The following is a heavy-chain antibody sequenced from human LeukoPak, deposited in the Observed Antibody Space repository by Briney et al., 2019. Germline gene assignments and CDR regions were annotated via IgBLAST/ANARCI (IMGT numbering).Heavy chain of an antibody. CDR2: INPNSGGT. Sequence: ASLKVSCKASGYTFTGSYMHWVRHAPGQGLEWMGWINPNSGGTNYAQKFQGRVTMTRDTSISTAYMELSRLRSDDTAVYYCARVASGWYFDYWGQGTLVTVSS. V-gene: IGHV1-2*02. CDR1: GYTFTGSY. CDR3: ARVASGWYFDY. D-gene: IGHD6-19*01. J-gene: IGHJ4*02.